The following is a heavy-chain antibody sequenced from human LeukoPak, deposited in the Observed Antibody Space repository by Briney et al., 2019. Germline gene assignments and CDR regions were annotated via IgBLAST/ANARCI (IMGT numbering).Heavy chain of an antibody. CDR1: GGSISTYY. CDR2: IYISGST. D-gene: IGHD1-1*01. V-gene: IGHV4-4*07. CDR3: ARDRGTWNDDGFDY. Sequence: SETLSLTCTVSGGSISTYYWSWIRQPAGKGLEWIGRIYISGSTNYNPSLKSRVTMSVDTSKNQFSLKLSSVTAADTAVYYCARDRGTWNDDGFDYWGQGTLVTVSS. J-gene: IGHJ4*02.